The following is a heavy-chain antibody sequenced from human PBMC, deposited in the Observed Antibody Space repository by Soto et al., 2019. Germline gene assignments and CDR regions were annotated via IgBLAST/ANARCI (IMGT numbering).Heavy chain of an antibody. CDR3: AKPVYGSGSPGY. V-gene: IGHV3-23*01. CDR2: IAETGSST. D-gene: IGHD3-10*01. Sequence: PGGSLRLSCTASGSTFNSYWMWWVRQAPGQGLEWVSGIAETGSSTYYADSVKGRFTISRDNSENTLYLQMNNLRAEDTAIYYCAKPVYGSGSPGYWGQGTLVTVSS. CDR1: GSTFNSYW. J-gene: IGHJ4*02.